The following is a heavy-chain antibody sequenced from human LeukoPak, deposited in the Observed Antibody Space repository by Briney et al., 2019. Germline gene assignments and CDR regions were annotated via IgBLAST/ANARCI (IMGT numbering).Heavy chain of an antibody. J-gene: IGHJ6*03. CDR1: GAPFSGYH. V-gene: IGHV4-34*01. CDR2: INHSGGT. Sequence: PSETLSLTCAVYGAPFSGYHWAWIRQPPGKGLEWIGKINHSGGTSYNPSLNSRVTISVDTSKNRFSLKVSSVTAADTAVYYCAAVVIYRHYMDVWGKGTTVTVSS. CDR3: AAVVIYRHYMDV. D-gene: IGHD3-22*01.